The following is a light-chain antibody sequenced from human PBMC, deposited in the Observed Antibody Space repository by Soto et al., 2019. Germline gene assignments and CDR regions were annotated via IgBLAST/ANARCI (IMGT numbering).Light chain of an antibody. Sequence: IVLTQSPGTLSLSPGERVTLSCRASQSVTTRLAWYQHKPGQAPRLLMSGASSRASGVPVRFSGSGSGTDFTLTISSLQSEDFAVYYCQQYNNWPPATFGQGTKVDIK. CDR3: QQYNNWPPAT. CDR1: QSVTTR. V-gene: IGKV3D-15*01. J-gene: IGKJ1*01. CDR2: GAS.